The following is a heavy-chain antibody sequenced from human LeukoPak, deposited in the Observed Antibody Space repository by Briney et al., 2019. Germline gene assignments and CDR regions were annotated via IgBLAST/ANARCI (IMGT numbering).Heavy chain of an antibody. Sequence: GGSLRLSCAASGFTFSSYWMLWVRQAPGKGLVWVSLINSDGTTTTYADSVKGRFTISRDNAKSTLYLQMNSLRAEDTAVYYCARGPYFASSSGYYYYYMDVWGKGTTVTVSS. CDR3: ARGPYFASSSGYYYYYMDV. CDR1: GFTFSSYW. J-gene: IGHJ6*03. D-gene: IGHD6-6*01. V-gene: IGHV3-74*01. CDR2: INSDGTTT.